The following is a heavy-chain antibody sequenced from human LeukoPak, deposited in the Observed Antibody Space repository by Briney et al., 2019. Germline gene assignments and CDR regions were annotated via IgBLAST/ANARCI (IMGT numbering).Heavy chain of an antibody. D-gene: IGHD5-12*01. CDR1: GFTFSNYA. J-gene: IGHJ6*02. Sequence: GGSLRLSCVASGFTFSNYAVSWFRQAPGKGLEWVSAISFSGGSTHYAESVKGRFTISRDNSKNTLYLQMNSLRAEDTAVYYCAKEAFNWLRSHYYGVDVWGQGTTVTVSS. CDR3: AKEAFNWLRSHYYGVDV. V-gene: IGHV3-23*01. CDR2: ISFSGGST.